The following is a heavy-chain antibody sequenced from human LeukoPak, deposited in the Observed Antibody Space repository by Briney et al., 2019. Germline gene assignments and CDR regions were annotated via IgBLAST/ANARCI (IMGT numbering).Heavy chain of an antibody. D-gene: IGHD4-23*01. J-gene: IGHJ4*02. CDR2: MSYSGST. V-gene: IGHV4-59*01. CDR3: ARGDGGSPVDY. Sequence: SETLSLTCTVSGGSISRYYWSWIRQPPGKGLEWIGYMSYSGSTNYNPSLKSRVTISGDTSKNQFSLKLSSVTAADTAVYYCARGDGGSPVDYWGKGTLVTVSS. CDR1: GGSISRYY.